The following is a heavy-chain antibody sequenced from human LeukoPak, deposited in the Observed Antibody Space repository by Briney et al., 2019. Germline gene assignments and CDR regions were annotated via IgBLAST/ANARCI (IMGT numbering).Heavy chain of an antibody. D-gene: IGHD2-2*01. V-gene: IGHV1-69*13. CDR1: GGTFSSYA. J-gene: IGHJ5*02. CDR3: ARVGPPTPVVVPAAITGWFDP. CDR2: IIPIFGTA. Sequence: SVTVSCTASGGTFSSYAISWVRQAPGQGLEWMGGIIPIFGTANYAQKFQGRVTITADESTSTAYMELSSLRSEDTAVYYCARVGPPTPVVVPAAITGWFDPWGQGTLVTVSS.